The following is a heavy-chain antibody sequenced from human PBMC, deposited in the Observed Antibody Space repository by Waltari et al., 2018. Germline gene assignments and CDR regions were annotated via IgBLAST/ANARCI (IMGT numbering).Heavy chain of an antibody. D-gene: IGHD6-19*01. CDR1: GFTFTRSA. V-gene: IGHV3-30-3*01. J-gene: IGHJ4*02. Sequence: QGQLVQSGGGVVQPGRSLRLSCAASGFTFTRSAPPWVRQAPGKGLEWVAVISYDGSNKYYADSVKGRFTISRDNSKSTLFLQMSSLRADDTAVYYCARDLMAVGAITREGVDDWGQGSLVTVSS. CDR2: ISYDGSNK. CDR3: ARDLMAVGAITREGVDD.